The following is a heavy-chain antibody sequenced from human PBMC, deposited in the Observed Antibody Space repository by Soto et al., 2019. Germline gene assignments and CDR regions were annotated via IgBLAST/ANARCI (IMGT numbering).Heavy chain of an antibody. CDR2: IIPIFGTA. CDR1: GGTFSSYA. D-gene: IGHD2-15*01. CDR3: ARDQPDCSGGSCYSGWFDP. V-gene: IGHV1-69*12. Sequence: QVQLVQSGAEVKKPGSSVKVSCKASGGTFSSYAISWVRQAPGQGLEWMGGIIPIFGTANYAQKFQGRVTITADEATSTAYMELSSLRSEDTAVYYCARDQPDCSGGSCYSGWFDPWGQGTLVTVSS. J-gene: IGHJ5*02.